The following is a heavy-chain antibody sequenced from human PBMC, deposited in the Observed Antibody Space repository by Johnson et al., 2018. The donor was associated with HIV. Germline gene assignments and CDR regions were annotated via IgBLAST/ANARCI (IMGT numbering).Heavy chain of an antibody. V-gene: IGHV3-7*05. CDR3: ARGAPEDIVVVPAAFDI. CDR2: IKQDGSEK. J-gene: IGHJ3*02. Sequence: VQLVESGGGLVQPGGSLRLSCAASGFTFSSYWMSWVRQAPGKGLEWVANIKQDGSEKYYVDSVKGRFSISRDNAKNTLYLQMNSLRAEDTALYYCARGAPEDIVVVPAAFDIWGQGTMVTVSS. D-gene: IGHD2-2*01. CDR1: GFTFSSYW.